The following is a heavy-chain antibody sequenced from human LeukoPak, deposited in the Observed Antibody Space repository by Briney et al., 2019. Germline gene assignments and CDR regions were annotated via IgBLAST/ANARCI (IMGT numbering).Heavy chain of an antibody. CDR3: ARPELPGWSVLSDF. J-gene: IGHJ4*02. CDR1: GFTVSSNY. CDR2: IYSGGST. V-gene: IGHV3-53*01. D-gene: IGHD2-15*01. Sequence: GGSLRLSCAASGFTVSSNYMSWVRQAPGKGLEWVSVIYSGGSTYYADSVKGRFTISRDNSMSTLYIQMNSLRAEDTAVYYCARPELPGWSVLSDFWGQGTLVTVSS.